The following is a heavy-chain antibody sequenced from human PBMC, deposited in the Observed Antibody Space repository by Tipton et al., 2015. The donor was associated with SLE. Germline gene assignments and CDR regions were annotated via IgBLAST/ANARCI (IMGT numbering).Heavy chain of an antibody. D-gene: IGHD2-8*01. V-gene: IGHV4-39*07. Sequence: TLSLTCNVSGGSISSSGYYWGWVRQPPGKGLEFIGSIYSSGSTNYNPSLKSRVTISVDTSKNQFSLKLSSVTAADTAVYYCAGLMVYAIAPSGWFDPWGQGTLVTVSS. CDR2: IYSSGST. CDR1: GGSISSSGYY. J-gene: IGHJ5*02. CDR3: AGLMVYAIAPSGWFDP.